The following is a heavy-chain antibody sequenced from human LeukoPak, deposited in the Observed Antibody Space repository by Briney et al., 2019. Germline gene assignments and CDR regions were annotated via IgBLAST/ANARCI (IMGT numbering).Heavy chain of an antibody. CDR3: ARGSTLVAAHPLLSNY. CDR1: GGSFSGYY. Sequence: PSETLSLTCAVYGGSFSGYYWSWIRQPPGKGLEWIGEINHSGSTNYNPSLKSRVTISVDTSKNQFSLKLSSVTAADTAVYYCARGSTLVAAHPLLSNYWGQGTLVTVSS. CDR2: INHSGST. D-gene: IGHD6-6*01. J-gene: IGHJ4*02. V-gene: IGHV4-34*01.